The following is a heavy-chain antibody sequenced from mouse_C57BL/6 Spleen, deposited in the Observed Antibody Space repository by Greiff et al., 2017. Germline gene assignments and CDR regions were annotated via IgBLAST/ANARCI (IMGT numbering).Heavy chain of an antibody. V-gene: IGHV5-4*01. Sequence: EVQGVESGGGLVKPGGSLKLSCAASGFTFSSYAMSWVRQTPEKRLEWVATISDGGSYTYYPDNVKGRCTISRDNAKNNLYLQMSHLKSEDTAMYYCARDQRAMDYWGQGTSVTVSS. J-gene: IGHJ4*01. CDR3: ARDQRAMDY. CDR2: ISDGGSYT. CDR1: GFTFSSYA.